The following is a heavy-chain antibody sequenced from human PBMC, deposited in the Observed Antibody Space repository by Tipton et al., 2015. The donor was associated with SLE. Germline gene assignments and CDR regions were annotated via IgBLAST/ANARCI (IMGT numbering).Heavy chain of an antibody. CDR1: GGTFSSYT. Sequence: QLVQSGAEVKKPGSSVKVSCKASGGTFSSYTISWVRQAPGQGLEWMGRIIPILGIANYAQKFQGRVTITADKSTSTAYMELSSLRSEDTAVYYCARVGVRDEYFDSWGQGSLVTVSS. CDR2: IIPILGIA. V-gene: IGHV1-69*09. D-gene: IGHD3-16*01. CDR3: ARVGVRDEYFDS. J-gene: IGHJ4*02.